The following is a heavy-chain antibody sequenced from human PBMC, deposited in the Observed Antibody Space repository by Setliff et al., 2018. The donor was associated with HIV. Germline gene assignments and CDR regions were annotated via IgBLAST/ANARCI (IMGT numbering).Heavy chain of an antibody. J-gene: IGHJ4*02. CDR3: ARQPPLSALQVWFGDY. CDR1: GFSISTGHY. CDR2: VYHSGST. V-gene: IGHV4-38-2*02. Sequence: PSETLSLTCTVSGFSISTGHYWGWVRQFPGKGLEWIGSVYHSGSTYYAASLKSRVTISVDTSKNQFSLKLTSVTAADTAVYYCARQPPLSALQVWFGDYWGQGILVTVSS. D-gene: IGHD3-10*01.